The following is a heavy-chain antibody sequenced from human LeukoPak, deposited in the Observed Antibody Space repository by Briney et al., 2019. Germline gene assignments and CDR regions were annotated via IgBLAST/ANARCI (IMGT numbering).Heavy chain of an antibody. Sequence: GGSLRLSCTASGFTFGDHAMSWVRQAPGKGLEWVGFIRSKTYGGTKESAASEKCRFTISRDDSKSIAYLQMNSLKTEDTAVYYCTRGPIQQWLYDGMDVWGQGTTVTVSS. V-gene: IGHV3-49*04. D-gene: IGHD5-18*01. J-gene: IGHJ6*02. CDR2: IRSKTYGGTK. CDR3: TRGPIQQWLYDGMDV. CDR1: GFTFGDHA.